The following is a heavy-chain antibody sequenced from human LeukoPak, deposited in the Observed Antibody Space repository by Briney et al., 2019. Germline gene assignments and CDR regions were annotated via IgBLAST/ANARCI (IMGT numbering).Heavy chain of an antibody. D-gene: IGHD5-18*01. V-gene: IGHV4-4*08. J-gene: IGHJ6*03. Sequence: TSETLSLTCTVSGGSISSYYWSWIRQPPGKGLEGIGIIYNGGSTNYNPSLKSRVTISVDTSKNQFSLKLSSVTAADTAVYYCARDAGVDTAMVAMDVWGKGTTVTVSS. CDR1: GGSISSYY. CDR2: IYNGGST. CDR3: ARDAGVDTAMVAMDV.